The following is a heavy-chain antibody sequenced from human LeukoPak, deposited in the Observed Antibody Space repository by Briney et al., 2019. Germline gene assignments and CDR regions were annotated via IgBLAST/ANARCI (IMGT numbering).Heavy chain of an antibody. D-gene: IGHD3/OR15-3a*01. CDR2: IYHSGST. J-gene: IGHJ4*02. V-gene: IGHV4-38-2*01. CDR3: ARRSLGTIDY. CDR1: GYSISSGYY. Sequence: KPSETLSLTCAVSGYSISSGYYWGWIRQPPGKGLEWIGSIYHSGSTYYNPSLKSRVTISVDTPKNQFSLKLSSVTAADTAVYYCARRSLGTIDYWGQGTLVTVSS.